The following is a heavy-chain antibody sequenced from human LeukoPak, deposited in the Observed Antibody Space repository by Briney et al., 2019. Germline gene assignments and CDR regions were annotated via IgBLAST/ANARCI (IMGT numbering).Heavy chain of an antibody. D-gene: IGHD1-14*01. CDR1: GGSISSGDYY. V-gene: IGHV4-39*07. Sequence: PSETLSLTCTVSGGSISSGDYYWSWIRQPPGKGLEWIGKIYHSGSTNYNPSLKSRVTISVDKSKNQFSLKLSSVTAADTAVYYCARTRRSGTTGTPYYFDYWGQGTLVTVSS. CDR3: ARTRRSGTTGTPYYFDY. J-gene: IGHJ4*02. CDR2: IYHSGST.